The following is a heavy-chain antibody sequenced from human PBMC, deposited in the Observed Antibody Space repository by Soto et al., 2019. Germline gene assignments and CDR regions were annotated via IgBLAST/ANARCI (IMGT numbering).Heavy chain of an antibody. CDR3: ARRPRYSNYVDY. D-gene: IGHD4-4*01. J-gene: IGHJ4*02. V-gene: IGHV2-5*01. CDR2: IYWNDDN. CDR1: GFSLSTDGVG. Sequence: QITLKESGPTLVKPTQTLTLTCTFSGFSLSTDGVGVVWIRQPPGKALEWLALIYWNDDNRYSPFLKSRLTIAKDTSKNQVVLTMTNVDPADTATYYCARRPRYSNYVDYWGQGTLVTVSS.